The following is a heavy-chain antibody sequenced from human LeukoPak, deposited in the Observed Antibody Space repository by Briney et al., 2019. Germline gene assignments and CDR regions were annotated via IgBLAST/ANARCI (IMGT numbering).Heavy chain of an antibody. CDR1: GFTFSSYS. D-gene: IGHD6-13*01. CDR2: ISSSSSYM. CDR3: ARALGRWYFDY. J-gene: IGHJ4*02. Sequence: GGSLRLSCAASGFTFSSYSMNWVRQAPGKGLEWVSSISSSSSYMYYADSVKGRFTISRDNAKNSLYLQMNSLRAEDTAVYYCARALGRWYFDYWGQGTLVTVSS. V-gene: IGHV3-21*01.